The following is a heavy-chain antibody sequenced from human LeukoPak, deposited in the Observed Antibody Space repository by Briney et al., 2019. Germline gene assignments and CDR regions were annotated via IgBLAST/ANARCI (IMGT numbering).Heavy chain of an antibody. Sequence: GESLKISCKGSGYSFTSYWIGWVRQMPGKGLEWMGIIYPGDSDTRYSPSFQGQVTISADKSISTAYLQWSSLKASDTAMYYCARLYYYDCSGYYGLDYWGQGTLVTVSS. CDR3: ARLYYYDCSGYYGLDY. J-gene: IGHJ4*02. D-gene: IGHD3-22*01. CDR2: IYPGDSDT. V-gene: IGHV5-51*01. CDR1: GYSFTSYW.